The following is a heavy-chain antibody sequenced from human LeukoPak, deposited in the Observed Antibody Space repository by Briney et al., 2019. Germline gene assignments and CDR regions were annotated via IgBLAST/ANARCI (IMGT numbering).Heavy chain of an antibody. CDR3: ARDRTIGYCSGGSCYFDY. Sequence: GASVKVSCKASGYTLTSYGISWVRQAPGQGLEWMGWISAYNGNTNYAQKLRGRVTMTTDTSTSTAYMELRSLRSDDTAVYYCARDRTIGYCSGGSCYFDYWGQGTLVTVSS. V-gene: IGHV1-18*01. CDR1: GYTLTSYG. J-gene: IGHJ4*02. CDR2: ISAYNGNT. D-gene: IGHD2-15*01.